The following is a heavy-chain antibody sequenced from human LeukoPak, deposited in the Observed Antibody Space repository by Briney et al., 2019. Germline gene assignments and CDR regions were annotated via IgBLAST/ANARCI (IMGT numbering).Heavy chain of an antibody. J-gene: IGHJ4*02. D-gene: IGHD6-13*01. V-gene: IGHV3-23*01. Sequence: SGGSLRLSCAASGFTFSSYAMSWVRQAPGKGLEWVSAISGSGGSTYYADSVKGRFTISRDNSKNTLYLQMNSLRAEDTAVYYCANRRHSSSAPPITPGYWGQGTLVTVSS. CDR3: ANRRHSSSAPPITPGY. CDR2: ISGSGGST. CDR1: GFTFSSYA.